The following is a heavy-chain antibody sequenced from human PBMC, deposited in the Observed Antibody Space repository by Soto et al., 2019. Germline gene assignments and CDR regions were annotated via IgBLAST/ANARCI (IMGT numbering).Heavy chain of an antibody. D-gene: IGHD1-26*01. Sequence: PSETLSLTCAVSGGSISSSNWWSWVRQPPGKGLEWIGEIYHSGSTNYNPSLKSRVTISVDKSKNQFSLKLSSVTAADTAVYYCARDRGEWELLRGYWGQGTLVTVS. CDR3: ARDRGEWELLRGY. CDR2: IYHSGST. V-gene: IGHV4-4*02. J-gene: IGHJ4*02. CDR1: GGSISSSNW.